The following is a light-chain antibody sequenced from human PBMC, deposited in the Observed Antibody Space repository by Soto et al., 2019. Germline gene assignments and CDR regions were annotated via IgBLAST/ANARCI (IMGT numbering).Light chain of an antibody. CDR1: QSISSY. CDR2: AAS. CDR3: QQSYSIPRT. V-gene: IGKV1-39*01. J-gene: IGKJ1*01. Sequence: DIQMTKSPSSLSASVGDRVTITCRASQSISSYLNWYQQKPGKAPKLLIYAASSLQSGVPSRFSGSGSETDFTLTISSLQPEDVATYYCQQSYSIPRTVGQGTGVEIK.